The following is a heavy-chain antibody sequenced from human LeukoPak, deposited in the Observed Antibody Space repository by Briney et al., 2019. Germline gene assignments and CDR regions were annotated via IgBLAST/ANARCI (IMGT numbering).Heavy chain of an antibody. J-gene: IGHJ3*02. CDR1: GYTFTGYY. D-gene: IGHD1-20*01. CDR3: ARELTGTDGWDAFDI. Sequence: ASVKVSCKASGYTFTGYYMHWVRQAPGQGLEWMGWINPNSGGTNYAQKFQGRVTMTRDTSISTAYMELSRLRSDDTAVYYCARELTGTDGWDAFDIWGQGTMVTVSS. V-gene: IGHV1-2*02. CDR2: INPNSGGT.